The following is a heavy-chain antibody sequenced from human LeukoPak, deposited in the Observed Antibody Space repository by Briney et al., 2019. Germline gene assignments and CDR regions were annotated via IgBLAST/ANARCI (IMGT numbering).Heavy chain of an antibody. J-gene: IGHJ4*02. CDR3: ARDQGYRYGYGDFDY. CDR2: IIPIFGTA. Sequence: RASVKVSFKASGGTFRSYAISWGRQAPGQGREWMGGIIPIFGTANYAQKFQGRVTITADESTSTAYMELSSLRSEDTAVYYCARDQGYRYGYGDFDYWGQGTLVTVSS. D-gene: IGHD5-18*01. V-gene: IGHV1-69*01. CDR1: GGTFRSYA.